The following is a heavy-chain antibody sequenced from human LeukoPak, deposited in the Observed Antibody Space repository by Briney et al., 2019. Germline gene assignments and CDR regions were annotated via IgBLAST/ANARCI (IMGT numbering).Heavy chain of an antibody. V-gene: IGHV3-11*01. J-gene: IGHJ5*02. CDR1: GLTFSDYY. Sequence: GGTLRLSCAGSGLTFSDYYMRWVSQAPGKGLERVSSISSGGGTIKYADTVKGRFTICREKEKKCLYMQIKKMRVEDTAVYFCARVLRDWLLFGWFDPWGQGTLVTVSS. D-gene: IGHD3-9*01. CDR2: ISSGGGTI. CDR3: ARVLRDWLLFGWFDP.